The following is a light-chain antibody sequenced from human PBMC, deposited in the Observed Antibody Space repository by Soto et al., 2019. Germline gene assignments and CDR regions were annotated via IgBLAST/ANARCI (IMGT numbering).Light chain of an antibody. CDR2: NVN. J-gene: IGLJ1*01. V-gene: IGLV2-14*01. Sequence: QSVLTQSASVSGSPGQSITISCTGTSSDVGNYNYVSWYQQHPGEVPKLIIFNVNNRPSGVSNRFSGSKSGNTASLTISGLQAEDEADYYCSSFTSSTTYVFGTGTKV. CDR1: SSDVGNYNY. CDR3: SSFTSSTTYV.